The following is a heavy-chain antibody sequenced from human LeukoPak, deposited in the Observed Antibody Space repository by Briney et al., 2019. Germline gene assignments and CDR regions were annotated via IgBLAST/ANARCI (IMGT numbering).Heavy chain of an antibody. CDR1: GGSFSSYY. J-gene: IGHJ6*03. Sequence: SETLSLTCAVCGGSFSSYYWNWIRQPPGKGLEWIGEINNSGSTNYNPSLKSRVTISVDTSKNQFSLNLRSVTAADTAVYYCARDKSGARGYRDYYYYMDVWGKGTTVTVSS. CDR2: INNSGST. D-gene: IGHD5-18*01. CDR3: ARDKSGARGYRDYYYYMDV. V-gene: IGHV4-34*01.